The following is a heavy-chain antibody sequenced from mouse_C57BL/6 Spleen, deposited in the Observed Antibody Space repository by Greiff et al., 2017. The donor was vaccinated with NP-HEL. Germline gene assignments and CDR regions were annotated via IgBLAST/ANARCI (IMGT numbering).Heavy chain of an antibody. CDR3: AREGYDYGSSYFDD. CDR2: IDTNSGGT. Sequence: VQLQQPGAELVKPGASVKLSCKASGYTFTSYWMHWVKQRPGRGLEWIGRIDTNSGGTKYNEKFKSKDTLTVDKPSSTAYMQLSSLTSEDSAVYYCAREGYDYGSSYFDDWGQGTTLTVSS. J-gene: IGHJ2*01. D-gene: IGHD1-1*01. V-gene: IGHV1-72*01. CDR1: GYTFTSYW.